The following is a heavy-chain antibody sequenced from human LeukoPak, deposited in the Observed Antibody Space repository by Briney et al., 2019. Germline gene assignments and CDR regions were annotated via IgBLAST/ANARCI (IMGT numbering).Heavy chain of an antibody. Sequence: AGGTLRLSCAASGFTFSSYSMNWVRQAPGQGLEWVSSISSSSRYIDYADSVKGRFTISIDNAKQSLYLHINSHRAEDPAVYYCAIRGSPMVRNYWGQGTLVTVSS. CDR2: ISSSSRYI. J-gene: IGHJ4*02. D-gene: IGHD3-10*01. CDR3: AIRGSPMVRNY. V-gene: IGHV3-21*01. CDR1: GFTFSSYS.